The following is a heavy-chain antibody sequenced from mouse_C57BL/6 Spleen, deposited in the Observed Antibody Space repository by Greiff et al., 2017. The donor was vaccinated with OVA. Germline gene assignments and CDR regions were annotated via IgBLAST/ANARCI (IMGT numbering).Heavy chain of an antibody. V-gene: IGHV5-4*03. CDR1: GFTFSSYA. Sequence: EVMLVESGGGLVKPGGSLQLSCAASGFTFSSYAMSWVRQTPEKRLEWVATISDGGSYTYYPDNVKGRFTISRDNAKNNLYLQMSHLKCEDTAMYNCARYGFAYWGQGTLVTVSA. J-gene: IGHJ3*01. CDR2: ISDGGSYT. CDR3: ARYGFAY. D-gene: IGHD1-1*02.